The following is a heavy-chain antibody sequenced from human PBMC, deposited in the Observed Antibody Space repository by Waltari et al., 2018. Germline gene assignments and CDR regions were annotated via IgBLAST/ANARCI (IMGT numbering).Heavy chain of an antibody. CDR2: ISSSGSTI. Sequence: EVHLVESGGGLVQPGGSLRLSCAASGFPFSYYEISWVRQAPGKGLAWVSYISSSGSTIYYADSVKGRFTVSRDNAKNSLYLQMNSLRAEDTAVYYCTREGVGASSDYWGQGTLVTVSS. V-gene: IGHV3-48*03. J-gene: IGHJ4*02. CDR3: TREGVGASSDY. CDR1: GFPFSYYE. D-gene: IGHD1-26*01.